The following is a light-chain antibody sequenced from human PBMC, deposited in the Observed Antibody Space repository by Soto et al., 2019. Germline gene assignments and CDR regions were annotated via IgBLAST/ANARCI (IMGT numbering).Light chain of an antibody. CDR1: SSNIGAEFD. CDR2: GYN. Sequence: QSVLTQPPSVSGVPGQRVTISCTGSSSNIGAEFDVHWYQQVPGRAPKLLISGYNNRPPGVPDRFSASKSDISASLAITGLQAEDEADYYCQSYDSSLRLFGGGTQLTVL. V-gene: IGLV1-40*01. CDR3: QSYDSSLRL. J-gene: IGLJ2*01.